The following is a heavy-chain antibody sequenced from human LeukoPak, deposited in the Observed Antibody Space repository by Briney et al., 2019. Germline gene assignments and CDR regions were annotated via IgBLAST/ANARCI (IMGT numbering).Heavy chain of an antibody. D-gene: IGHD6-19*01. CDR1: GGSISSYY. Sequence: SETLSLTCTVSGGSISSYYWSWIRQSPGKGLEWIGYLYLSETTKYNPSLKSRATISVDTSKNQLSLHLTSVTAADTAVYYCARDRGGSSGWSESFEYWGQGTLLTVSS. V-gene: IGHV4-59*01. CDR2: LYLSETT. J-gene: IGHJ4*02. CDR3: ARDRGGSSGWSESFEY.